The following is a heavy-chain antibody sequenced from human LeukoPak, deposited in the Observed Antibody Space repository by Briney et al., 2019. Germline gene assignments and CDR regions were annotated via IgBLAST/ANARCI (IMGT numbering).Heavy chain of an antibody. CDR1: GGTFSSYA. J-gene: IGHJ4*02. CDR2: ISYDGSNK. D-gene: IGHD2-15*01. Sequence: SCKAPGGTFSSYAMHWVRQAPGKGLEWVAVISYDGSNKYYADSVKGRFTISRDNSKNTLYLQMNSLRAEDTAVYYCARAPSSRAPNFDYWGQGTLVTVSS. V-gene: IGHV3-30*04. CDR3: ARAPSSRAPNFDY.